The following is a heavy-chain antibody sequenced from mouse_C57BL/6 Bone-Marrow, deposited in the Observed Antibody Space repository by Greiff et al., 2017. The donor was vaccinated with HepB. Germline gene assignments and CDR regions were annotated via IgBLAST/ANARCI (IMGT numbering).Heavy chain of an antibody. D-gene: IGHD1-1*01. CDR1: GYSFTSYY. J-gene: IGHJ1*03. CDR2: IYPGSGNT. V-gene: IGHV1-66*01. Sequence: QVHVKQSGPELVKPGASVKISCKASGYSFTSYYIHWVKQRPGQGLEWIGWIYPGSGNTKYNEKFKGKATLTADTSSSTAYMQLSSLTSEDSAVYYCAREEVYYYGSSWGYFDVWGTGTTVTVSS. CDR3: AREEVYYYGSSWGYFDV.